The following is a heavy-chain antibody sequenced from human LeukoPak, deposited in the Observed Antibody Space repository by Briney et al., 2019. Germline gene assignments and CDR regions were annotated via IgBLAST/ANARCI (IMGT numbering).Heavy chain of an antibody. CDR1: GGFISSYY. CDR2: IYYSGST. Sequence: SETLSLTCTVSGGFISSYYWSWIRQPPGKGLEWIGYIYYSGSTNYNPSLKSRVTISIDTSKNQFSLKLNSVAAADTAMYYCAKSGGYGLIDYWGQGTLVTVSS. J-gene: IGHJ4*02. CDR3: AKSGGYGLIDY. V-gene: IGHV4-59*08. D-gene: IGHD1-26*01.